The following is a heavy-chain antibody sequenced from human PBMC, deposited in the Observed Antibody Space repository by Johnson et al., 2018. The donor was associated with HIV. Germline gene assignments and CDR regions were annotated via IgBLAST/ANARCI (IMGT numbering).Heavy chain of an antibody. V-gene: IGHV3-7*01. J-gene: IGHJ3*02. CDR3: ARDGCIAVAGPTQGCAFDI. CDR2: IKQDGSEK. CDR1: GFTFSSYW. Sequence: EVQLVESGGGLVQPGGSLRLSCAASGFTFSSYWMSWVRQAPGKGLEWVANIKQDGSEKYYVDSVKGRFTISRDNAKNSLYLQMNSLRAEDTAVYYGARDGCIAVAGPTQGCAFDIWGQGTMVTVSS. D-gene: IGHD6-19*01.